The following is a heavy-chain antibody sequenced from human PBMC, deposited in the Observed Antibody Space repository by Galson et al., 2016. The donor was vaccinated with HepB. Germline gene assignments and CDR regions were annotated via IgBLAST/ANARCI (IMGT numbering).Heavy chain of an antibody. D-gene: IGHD3-10*01. CDR3: ARIPPTMAEDAFDI. Sequence: PALVKPTQTLTLTCTFSGFSLTTSRMCVSWIRQPPAKALEWLALIDWDDDKYYSTSLRTRLTVSKDTSKNQVVLTMTNMDPVDTATYYCARIPPTMAEDAFDIWGQGTVVTVSS. V-gene: IGHV2-70*01. CDR2: IDWDDDK. J-gene: IGHJ3*02. CDR1: GFSLTTSRMC.